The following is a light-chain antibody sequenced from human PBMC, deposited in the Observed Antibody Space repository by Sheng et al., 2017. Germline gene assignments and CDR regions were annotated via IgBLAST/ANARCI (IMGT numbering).Light chain of an antibody. CDR3: QNYNSAPRT. Sequence: DIQMTQSPSSLSASVGDRVTITCRASQDISNYLAWYQQTPGKVPKLLIYAASTVQSGVPSRFSGSGAGTHFTLTIGSLQPEDVATYYCQNYNSAPRTFGQGTEGGN. V-gene: IGKV1-27*01. CDR2: AAS. CDR1: QDISNY. J-gene: IGKJ1*01.